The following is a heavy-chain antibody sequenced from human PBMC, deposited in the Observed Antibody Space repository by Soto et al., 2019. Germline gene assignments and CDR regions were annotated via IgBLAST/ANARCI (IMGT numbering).Heavy chain of an antibody. CDR2: ICYSGST. J-gene: IGHJ5*02. D-gene: IGHD3-16*01. V-gene: IGHV4-59*01. CDR3: ARGAYYVSP. Sequence: QVQLQESGPGLVKPSETLSFTCTVSGGSLNISCWSWIRQPPGKGLEWIGFICYSGSTKYNPSLESRVTMSVDPSKNYFSLKVSSVTAADTAVYYCARGAYYVSPWGHGTLVTVSS. CDR1: GGSLNISC.